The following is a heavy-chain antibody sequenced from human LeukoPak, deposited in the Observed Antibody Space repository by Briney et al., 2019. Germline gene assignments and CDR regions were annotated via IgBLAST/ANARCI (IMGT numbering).Heavy chain of an antibody. CDR1: GFTFDDSG. D-gene: IGHD4-17*01. V-gene: IGHV3-20*04. CDR2: INWNGGST. CDR3: ARDSAMVTTGLSFPDY. Sequence: TGGSLRLSCAASGFTFDDSGMSWVRQVPGKGLEWVAGINWNGGSTGYADSVKGRFTISRDNAKNSLYLQMNSLRADDTAFYYCARDSAMVTTGLSFPDYWGQGALVTVSS. J-gene: IGHJ4*02.